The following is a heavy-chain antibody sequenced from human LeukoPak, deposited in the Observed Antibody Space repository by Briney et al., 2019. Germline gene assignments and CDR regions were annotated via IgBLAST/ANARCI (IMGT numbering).Heavy chain of an antibody. CDR1: GFTVSSNY. J-gene: IGHJ4*02. D-gene: IGHD2-15*01. CDR2: TYSGGST. CDR3: ARHPQVGILGY. V-gene: IGHV3-53*01. Sequence: GGSLRLSCAASGFTVSSNYMSWVRQAPGKGLEWASVTYSGGSTYDADYLKGPFTISRDDSKTTMYLHMHSLRAEETAVYYCARHPQVGILGYWGQGPLVPVSS.